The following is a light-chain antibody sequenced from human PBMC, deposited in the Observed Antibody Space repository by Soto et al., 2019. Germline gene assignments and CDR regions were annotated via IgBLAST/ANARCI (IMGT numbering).Light chain of an antibody. CDR3: QQYNSYPYT. V-gene: IGKV1-5*03. CDR2: KAS. Sequence: DIQMTQSPSTLSASVGDRVTITCRASQSISSWLAWYQQKPGKAPKLLIYKASSLESGVPSRFSGSGSGSEFTLTISSLQPDDFATYYCQQYNSYPYTFGQGTKLEIK. CDR1: QSISSW. J-gene: IGKJ2*01.